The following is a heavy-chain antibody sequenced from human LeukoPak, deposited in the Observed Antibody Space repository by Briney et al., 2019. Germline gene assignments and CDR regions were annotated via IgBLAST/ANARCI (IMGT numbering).Heavy chain of an antibody. CDR3: AKDPTYYDFWSANYFDY. V-gene: IGHV3-23*01. J-gene: IGHJ4*02. D-gene: IGHD3-3*01. CDR2: ISGSGGST. Sequence: PGASLRLSCAASGFTFSSYAMSWVRQAPGKGLEWVPAISGSGGSTYYADSVKGRFTISRDNSKNTLYLQMNSLRAEDTAVYYCAKDPTYYDFWSANYFDYWGQGTLVTVSS. CDR1: GFTFSSYA.